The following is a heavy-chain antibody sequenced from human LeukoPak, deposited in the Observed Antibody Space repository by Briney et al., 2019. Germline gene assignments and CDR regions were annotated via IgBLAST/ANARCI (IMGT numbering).Heavy chain of an antibody. V-gene: IGHV3-48*04. CDR1: GFTFSTYS. Sequence: PGGSLRLSCAVSGFTFSTYSMNWVRQAPGKGLEWVSHISGSTSTTYYADSVKGRFTITRDNARNSLFLQMNSLRAEDTAVYYCAREDGYCSGGNCYSYFDSWGQGTLVTVSS. CDR3: AREDGYCSGGNCYSYFDS. D-gene: IGHD2-15*01. CDR2: ISGSTSTT. J-gene: IGHJ4*02.